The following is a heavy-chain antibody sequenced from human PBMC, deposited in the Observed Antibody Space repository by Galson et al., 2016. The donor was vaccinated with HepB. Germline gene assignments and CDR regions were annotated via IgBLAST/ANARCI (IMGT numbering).Heavy chain of an antibody. Sequence: SLRLSCAGSEFAFSSYWMIWVRQAPGKGLEWLASIKHDGSEEYYLDSVKGRFTISRDNAKNSVYLQMNSLRAEDTAVYYCAKESHRSGYDALDMWGQGTMVSVSS. V-gene: IGHV3-7*05. CDR3: AKESHRSGYDALDM. D-gene: IGHD6-19*01. CDR2: IKHDGSEE. CDR1: EFAFSSYW. J-gene: IGHJ3*02.